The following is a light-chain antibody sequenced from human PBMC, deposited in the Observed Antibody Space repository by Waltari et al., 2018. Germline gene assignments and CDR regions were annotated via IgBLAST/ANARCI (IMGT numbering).Light chain of an antibody. CDR1: QSTSSW. V-gene: IGKV1-5*01. J-gene: IGKJ4*01. CDR2: DAS. CDR3: QQYNSYPLT. Sequence: DIQMTQSPSTLSASVGVRVTITCRASQSTSSWLAWYQQKPGKAPKLLIYDASSLESGVPSRFSGSGSGTEFTLTISSLQPDDFATYYCQQYNSYPLTFGGGTKVEIK.